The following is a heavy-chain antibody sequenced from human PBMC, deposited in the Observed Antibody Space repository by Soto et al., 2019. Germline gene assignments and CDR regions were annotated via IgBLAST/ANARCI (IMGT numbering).Heavy chain of an antibody. CDR1: GFSLSTSGVG. CDR2: IYWNDDK. V-gene: IGHV2-5*01. J-gene: IGHJ4*02. D-gene: IGHD5-12*01. CDR3: AHSSQMATI. Sequence: QITLKESGPTLVKPTQALTLTCTFSGFSLSTSGVGVGWIRQPPGKALEWLALIYWNDDKRYSPSLKSRLTIAKDASKNQVVLTMTNMDPVDTATYYCAHSSQMATIWGQGTLVTVSS.